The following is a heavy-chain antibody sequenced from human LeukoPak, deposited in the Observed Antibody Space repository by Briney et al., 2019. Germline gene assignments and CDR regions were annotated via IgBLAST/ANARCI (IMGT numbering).Heavy chain of an antibody. J-gene: IGHJ4*02. D-gene: IGHD6-13*01. CDR1: GYRFNEYW. V-gene: IGHV5-51*01. Sequence: GESLKISCKGSGYRFNEYWIGWVRQMPGKGLEWTGIIYPGDSDTRYSPSFQGQVTISADKSINTAYLQWSSLKASDTAMYYCARRWSSHYFDYWGQGTLVTVSS. CDR2: IYPGDSDT. CDR3: ARRWSSHYFDY.